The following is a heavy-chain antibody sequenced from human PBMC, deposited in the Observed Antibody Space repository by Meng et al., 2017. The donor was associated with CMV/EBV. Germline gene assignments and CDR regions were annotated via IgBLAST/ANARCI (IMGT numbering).Heavy chain of an antibody. J-gene: IGHJ6*02. V-gene: IGHV4-31*03. Sequence: SETLSLTCTVSGGSISSGGYYWSWIRQHPGKGLEWIGYIYYSGSTYYNPSLKSRVTISVDTSQNQFSLKLSSVTAADTAVYYCARETRAALYGMDVWGQGTTVTVSS. CDR1: GGSISSGGYY. CDR3: ARETRAALYGMDV. CDR2: IYYSGST. D-gene: IGHD6-13*01.